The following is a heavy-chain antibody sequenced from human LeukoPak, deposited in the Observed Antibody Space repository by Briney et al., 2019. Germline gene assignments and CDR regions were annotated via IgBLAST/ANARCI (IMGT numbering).Heavy chain of an antibody. CDR2: INHSGST. J-gene: IGHJ6*04. CDR1: GGSVSGYY. V-gene: IGHV4-34*01. D-gene: IGHD4-23*01. Sequence: SETLSLTCAVYGGSVSGYYWSWIRRPPGKGLEWIGEINHSGSTNYNPSLKSRVTISVDTSKNQFSLRLSSVTAADTAVYYCARGGGYYYYGMDVWGKGTTVTVSS. CDR3: ARGGGYYYYGMDV.